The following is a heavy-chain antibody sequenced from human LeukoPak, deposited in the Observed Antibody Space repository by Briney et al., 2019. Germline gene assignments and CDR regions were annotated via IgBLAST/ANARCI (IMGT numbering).Heavy chain of an antibody. V-gene: IGHV3-48*01. Sequence: GGSLRLSCAASGFTFSSYSMNWVRQAPGKGLEWVSYISSSSSTIYYADSVKGRFTISRDNSKNTLYLQMNSLRAEDTAVYYCARDSEYYDSSGYSDYWGQGTLVTVSS. D-gene: IGHD3-22*01. CDR1: GFTFSSYS. CDR3: ARDSEYYDSSGYSDY. J-gene: IGHJ4*02. CDR2: ISSSSSTI.